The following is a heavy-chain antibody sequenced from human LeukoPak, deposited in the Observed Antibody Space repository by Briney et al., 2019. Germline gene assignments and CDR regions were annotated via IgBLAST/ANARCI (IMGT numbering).Heavy chain of an antibody. J-gene: IGHJ3*02. V-gene: IGHV5-51*01. D-gene: IGHD6-19*01. CDR2: IYPGDSDT. CDR3: ATRHSSGWYDSFDI. CDR1: GSSFTNYW. Sequence: GESLKISCQGSGSSFTNYWIGWVRQLPGKGLEWMGIIYPGDSDTRYSPSFQGQVTISAAKSINTAYLQWNSLKASDTAMYYCATRHSSGWYDSFDIWGQGTMVTVSS.